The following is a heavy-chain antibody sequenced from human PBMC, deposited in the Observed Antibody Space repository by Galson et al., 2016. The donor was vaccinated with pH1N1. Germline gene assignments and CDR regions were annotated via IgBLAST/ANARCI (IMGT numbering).Heavy chain of an antibody. D-gene: IGHD3-16*02. CDR3: ERAKYDNLWGIYRLDY. CDR1: GDSVSAKSVT. V-gene: IGHV6-1*01. Sequence: CAISGDSVSAKSVTWNWIRQSPSKGLEWLGRAYFRSQWHNDYAESLRGRLTVNADTSKNEFSLQLNSVTPEDTAVYYCERAKYDNLWGIYRLDYWGQGTLVTVSS. CDR2: AYFRSQWHN. J-gene: IGHJ4*02.